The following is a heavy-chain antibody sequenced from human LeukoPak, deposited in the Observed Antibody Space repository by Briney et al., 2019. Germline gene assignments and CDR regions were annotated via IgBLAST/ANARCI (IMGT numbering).Heavy chain of an antibody. D-gene: IGHD3-22*01. J-gene: IGHJ4*02. V-gene: IGHV3-43*02. Sequence: PGGSLRLSCVASGFTFYEYAMHWVRQAPGKGLEWVSLISGNGGTTYYADSVKGRFTMSRDNSKNSLYLQMNSLRTEDTAFYYCAKDHFDSSGNDFDYWGQGTLVTVSS. CDR1: GFTFYEYA. CDR3: AKDHFDSSGNDFDY. CDR2: ISGNGGTT.